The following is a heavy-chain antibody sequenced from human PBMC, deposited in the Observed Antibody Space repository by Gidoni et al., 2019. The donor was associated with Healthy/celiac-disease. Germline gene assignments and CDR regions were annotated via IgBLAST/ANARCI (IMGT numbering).Heavy chain of an antibody. J-gene: IGHJ4*02. V-gene: IGHV4-39*01. CDR2: IYYSGST. D-gene: IGHD3-22*01. CDR1: GGSISSSSYY. Sequence: QLQLQESGPGLVKPSETLSLTCTVSGGSISSSSYYWGWIRQPPGKGLEWIGSIYYSGSTYYNPSLKSRVTISVDTSKNQFSLKLSSVTAADTAVYYCARLNGDYYDSSGYSHHFDHWGQGTLVTVSS. CDR3: ARLNGDYYDSSGYSHHFDH.